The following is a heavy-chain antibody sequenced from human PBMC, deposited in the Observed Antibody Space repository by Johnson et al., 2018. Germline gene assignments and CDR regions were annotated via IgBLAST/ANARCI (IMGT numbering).Heavy chain of an antibody. CDR1: GFTFSSYG. Sequence: QVQLVESGGGVVQPGRSXRLSCAASGFTFSSYGMHWVRQAPGKGLEWVAVIWYDGSNKYYADSVKGRFTISRDNSKNTQFLQMNNVRAEDTAVYYCTREASGRGIAFDIWGQGTMVTVSS. D-gene: IGHD1-26*01. V-gene: IGHV3-33*01. CDR3: TREASGRGIAFDI. CDR2: IWYDGSNK. J-gene: IGHJ3*02.